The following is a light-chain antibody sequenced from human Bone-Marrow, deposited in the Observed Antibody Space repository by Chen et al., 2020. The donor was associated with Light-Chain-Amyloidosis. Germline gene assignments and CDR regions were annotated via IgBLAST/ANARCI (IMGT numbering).Light chain of an antibody. Sequence: EVVLTQSPATLSLSPGERATLSCRASQGIGTFLAWYQQKPGQAPRLLIYDASNRATGIPPRFSGSGSGTDFTLTIISLEPEDFAVYCCQQRSNWPLSITFGQGTRLE. CDR2: DAS. J-gene: IGKJ5*01. CDR1: QGIGTF. CDR3: QQRSNWPLSIT. V-gene: IGKV3-11*01.